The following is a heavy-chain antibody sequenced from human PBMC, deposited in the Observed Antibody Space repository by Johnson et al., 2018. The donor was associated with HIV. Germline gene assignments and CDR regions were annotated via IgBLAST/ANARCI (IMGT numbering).Heavy chain of an antibody. Sequence: VQLVESGGGLVQPGGSLRLSCAASGFTVSSNYMGWVRQAPGKGLEWVSVIYSGGSTYYADSVKGRFTISRDNSKNTLYLQMNSLRAEDTAVYYCAREATGSSYAFDIWGQGTVVTVSS. J-gene: IGHJ3*02. CDR1: GFTVSSNY. V-gene: IGHV3-66*02. CDR2: IYSGGST. D-gene: IGHD6-6*01. CDR3: AREATGSSYAFDI.